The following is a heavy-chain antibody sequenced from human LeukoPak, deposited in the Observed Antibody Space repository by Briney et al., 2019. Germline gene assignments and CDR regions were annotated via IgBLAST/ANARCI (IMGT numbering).Heavy chain of an antibody. J-gene: IGHJ3*01. CDR1: GFTFSSYG. Sequence: GGSLRLSCAASGFTFSSYGMHWVRQAPGKGLEWVAFIRYDGSNKYYADSVKGRFTISRDNSKNTLYLQMNSLRAEDTAVYYCAKDRKGDRDAFDFWGQGTMVTVSS. V-gene: IGHV3-30*02. CDR2: IRYDGSNK. CDR3: AKDRKGDRDAFDF. D-gene: IGHD3-16*01.